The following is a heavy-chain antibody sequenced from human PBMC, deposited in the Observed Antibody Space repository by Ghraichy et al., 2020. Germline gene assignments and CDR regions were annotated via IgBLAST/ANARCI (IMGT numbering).Heavy chain of an antibody. V-gene: IGHV3-15*01. CDR2: IKSKTDGGTT. D-gene: IGHD3-22*01. CDR3: ITEYEKPPLIGKNYYYYGMDV. CDR1: GFTFSNAW. J-gene: IGHJ6*02. Sequence: GGSLRLSCAASGFTFSNAWMSWVRQAPGNGLEWVGRIKSKTDGGTTDYAAPVKGRFTISRDDSKNTLYLQMNSLKTEDTAVYYCITEYEKPPLIGKNYYYYGMDVWGQGTTVTVSS.